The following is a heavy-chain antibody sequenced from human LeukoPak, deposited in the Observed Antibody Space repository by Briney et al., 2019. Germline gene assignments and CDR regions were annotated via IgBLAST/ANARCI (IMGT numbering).Heavy chain of an antibody. J-gene: IGHJ3*02. CDR2: IYYSGSI. V-gene: IGHV4-59*01. Sequence: PSETLSLTCTVSGGSISSYYWSWIRQPPGKGLEWIGYIYYSGSINYNPSLKSRVTISVDTSKNQFSLKLSSVTAADTAVYYCASFRGGAHAFDIWGQGTMVTVSS. D-gene: IGHD3-10*01. CDR3: ASFRGGAHAFDI. CDR1: GGSISSYY.